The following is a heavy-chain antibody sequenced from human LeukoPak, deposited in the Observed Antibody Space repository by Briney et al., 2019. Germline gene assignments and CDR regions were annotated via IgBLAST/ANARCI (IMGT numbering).Heavy chain of an antibody. CDR2: INSDGSST. J-gene: IGHJ6*03. V-gene: IGHV3-74*01. CDR1: GFTFSSYW. Sequence: GGSLRLSCAASGFTFSSYWMHWVRQAPGKGLVWVSSINSDGSSTSYADSVKGRFTISRDNAKNTLYLQMNSLRAEDTAVYYCARDYYYYYMDVWGKGTTVTVSS. CDR3: ARDYYYYYMDV.